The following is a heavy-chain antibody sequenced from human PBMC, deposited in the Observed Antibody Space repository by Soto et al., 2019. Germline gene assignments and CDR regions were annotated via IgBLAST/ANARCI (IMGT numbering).Heavy chain of an antibody. CDR2: MNPNSGNT. D-gene: IGHD3-3*01. Sequence: ASVKVSCKASGYTFTSYDINWVRQATGQGLEWMGWMNPNSGNTGYAQKFQGRVTMTRNTSISTAYMELSSLRSEDTAVYYCARAPLYYDFWSGYSRPSYRMDVWGQGTTVTVSS. CDR3: ARAPLYYDFWSGYSRPSYRMDV. V-gene: IGHV1-8*01. J-gene: IGHJ6*02. CDR1: GYTFTSYD.